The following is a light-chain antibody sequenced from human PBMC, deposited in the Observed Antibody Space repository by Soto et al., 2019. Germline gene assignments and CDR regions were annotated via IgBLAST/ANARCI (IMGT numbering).Light chain of an antibody. CDR2: SNN. Sequence: QSVLTQPPSASGTPGQRVTISCSGSSSNIGSNTVNWYQQLPGTAPKLLIYSNNQRPSGVPDRFSGSKSGTSASLAISGLQSEDEADYYCAALDDSLNGYVLGTGTKVTVL. J-gene: IGLJ1*01. V-gene: IGLV1-44*01. CDR1: SSNIGSNT. CDR3: AALDDSLNGYV.